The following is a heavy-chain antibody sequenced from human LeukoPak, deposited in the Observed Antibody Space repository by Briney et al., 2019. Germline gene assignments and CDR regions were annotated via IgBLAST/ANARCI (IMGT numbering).Heavy chain of an antibody. CDR2: MNPNSGNT. Sequence: ASVTVSCKASGYTFTSYDINWVRQAAGQGREWMGWMNPNSGNTGYTQKCQGRVTLTRNTSISTAYMELSSLRSEDTAVYYCARGAVVPAPYYYYGMDVWGQGTTVTVSS. CDR3: ARGAVVPAPYYYYGMDV. CDR1: GYTFTSYD. D-gene: IGHD2-2*01. J-gene: IGHJ6*02. V-gene: IGHV1-8*01.